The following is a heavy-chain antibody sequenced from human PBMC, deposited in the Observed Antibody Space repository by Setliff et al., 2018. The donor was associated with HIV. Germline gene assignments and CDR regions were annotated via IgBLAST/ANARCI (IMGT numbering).Heavy chain of an antibody. D-gene: IGHD2-2*01. Sequence: PSETLSLTCAVYGGSFSGYYWTWIRQPPGKGLEWIGFIYYSGSTYYNPSLKSRVSISVDTSKNQFSLKLYSVTAADTAVYYCARFPSSTSFYYFDYWGQGTLVTVSS. CDR3: ARFPSSTSFYYFDY. J-gene: IGHJ4*02. CDR1: GGSFSGYY. CDR2: IYYSGST. V-gene: IGHV4-34*09.